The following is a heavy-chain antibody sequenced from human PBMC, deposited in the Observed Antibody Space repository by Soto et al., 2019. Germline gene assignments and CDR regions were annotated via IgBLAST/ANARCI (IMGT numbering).Heavy chain of an antibody. J-gene: IGHJ4*02. CDR3: ARSGDNYNVLDY. V-gene: IGHV3-11*06. CDR1: GGSISSSSYY. Sequence: LSLTCTVSGGSISSSSYYWGWIRQAPGKGLEWLSYSSNSGTYTRYADSVKGRFSISRDNAKNSLFLQINSLRGEDSATYYCARSGDNYNVLDYWGQGTPVTVSS. CDR2: SSNSGTYT. D-gene: IGHD3-10*02.